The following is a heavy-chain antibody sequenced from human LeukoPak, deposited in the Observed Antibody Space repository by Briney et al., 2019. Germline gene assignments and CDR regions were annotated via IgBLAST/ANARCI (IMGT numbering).Heavy chain of an antibody. CDR3: ARENVDTAMVVDAFDI. J-gene: IGHJ3*02. CDR1: GYTFTSYY. V-gene: IGHV1-46*01. CDR2: INPSGGST. Sequence: ASVQVSCKASGYTFTSYYMHWVRQAPGQGLEWMGIINPSGGSTSYAQKFQGRVTMTRDTSTSTVYMELSSLRSEDTAVYYCARENVDTAMVVDAFDIWGRGTMVTVSS. D-gene: IGHD5-18*01.